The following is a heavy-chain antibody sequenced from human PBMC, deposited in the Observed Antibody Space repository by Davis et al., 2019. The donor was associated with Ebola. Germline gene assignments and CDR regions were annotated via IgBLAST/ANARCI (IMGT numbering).Heavy chain of an antibody. CDR1: AGTFSSYA. J-gene: IGHJ6*02. D-gene: IGHD4-17*01. V-gene: IGHV1-69*06. CDR2: IIPIFGTA. Sequence: SVKVSCKASAGTFSSYAISWVRQAPGQGLEWMGGIIPIFGTANYAQKFQGRVTITADKSTSTAYMELSSLRSEDTAVYYCARVPTVTTSFRNYYYGMDVWGQGTTVTVSS. CDR3: ARVPTVTTSFRNYYYGMDV.